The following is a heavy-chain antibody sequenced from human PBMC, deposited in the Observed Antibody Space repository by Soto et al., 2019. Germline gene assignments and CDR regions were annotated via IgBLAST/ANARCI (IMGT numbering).Heavy chain of an antibody. J-gene: IGHJ4*02. CDR3: ARAAARPRYFDY. D-gene: IGHD6-6*01. V-gene: IGHV4-59*01. Sequence: PSETLSLTCTVSGGSISSYYWSWIRQPPGKGLEWIGYIYYSGSTNYNPSLKSRVTISVDTSKNQFSLKLSSVTAADTAVYYCARAAARPRYFDYWGQGTLVTVSS. CDR2: IYYSGST. CDR1: GGSISSYY.